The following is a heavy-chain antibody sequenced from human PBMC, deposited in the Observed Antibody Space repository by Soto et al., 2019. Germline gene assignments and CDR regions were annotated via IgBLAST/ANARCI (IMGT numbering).Heavy chain of an antibody. CDR2: IYYSGRT. V-gene: IGHV4-59*01. Sequence: SETLSLTCTVSSGSISTYYWSWIRQPPGKGLEWIGYIYYSGRTNYNPSLKSRVTISLDRSRNQFSLKLSSVTDADTAVYYCARYAGSSWFDYWGQGKMVTVS. J-gene: IGHJ4*02. D-gene: IGHD6-13*01. CDR1: SGSISTYY. CDR3: ARYAGSSWFDY.